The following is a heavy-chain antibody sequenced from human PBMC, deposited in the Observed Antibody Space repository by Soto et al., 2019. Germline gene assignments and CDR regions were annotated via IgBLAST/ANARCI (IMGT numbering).Heavy chain of an antibody. CDR1: GVSITSHY. CDR3: ARQGFGQLHGLVDV. CDR2: IHHSGST. V-gene: IGHV4-59*08. Sequence: PSETLSLTCSVSGVSITSHYCSCFRQPPGKGLEWIGYIHHSGSTSYNPSLKSRVTMSVDTSKNQFSLKVSSVTAADTALYYCARQGFGQLHGLVDVWGPGTTVTVSS. D-gene: IGHD3-10*01. J-gene: IGHJ6*02.